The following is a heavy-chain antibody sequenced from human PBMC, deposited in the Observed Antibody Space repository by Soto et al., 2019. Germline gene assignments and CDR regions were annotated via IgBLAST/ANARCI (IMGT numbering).Heavy chain of an antibody. V-gene: IGHV1-2*04. J-gene: IGHJ3*02. CDR1: GYTFTGYY. CDR2: INPNSGGT. CDR3: ARDIYSPTRRYADFDI. Sequence: ASVKVSCKASGYTFTGYYMHWVRQAPGQGLEWMGWINPNSGGTNYAQKFQGWVTMTRDTSISTAYMELSRLRSDDTAVYYCARDIYSPTRRYADFDIWGQGTMVTVSS. D-gene: IGHD2-15*01.